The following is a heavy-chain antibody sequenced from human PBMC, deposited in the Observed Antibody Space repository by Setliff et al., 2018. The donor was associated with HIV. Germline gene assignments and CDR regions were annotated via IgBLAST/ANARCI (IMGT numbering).Heavy chain of an antibody. CDR3: AIDHVTNIAESGYGYTRMDP. J-gene: IGHJ5*02. V-gene: IGHV4-61*09. Sequence: PSETLSLTCTVSGGSIISEISWWAWIRQPAGKGPEWLGQIYMRGGTDYNPSLEGRVTISLDTSKNQFSLKLTSVTAADTAVYYCAIDHVTNIAESGYGYTRMDPWGPGISVTVSS. CDR2: IYMRGGT. CDR1: GGSIISEISW. D-gene: IGHD5-18*01.